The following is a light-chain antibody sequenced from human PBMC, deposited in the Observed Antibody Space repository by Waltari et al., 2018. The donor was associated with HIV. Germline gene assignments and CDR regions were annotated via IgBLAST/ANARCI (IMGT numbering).Light chain of an antibody. CDR1: ASDIGRYNY. CDR2: DVN. V-gene: IGLV2-14*03. J-gene: IGLJ1*01. Sequence: QSALSQPASVSASPGQSVAISCSGSASDIGRYNYVSWYQQPPDRAPTLILFDVNNRPSGIFDRFSGSKSGTTASLTISTVRTDDEADYYCASYTVNSTGVFGTGTKLSVL. CDR3: ASYTVNSTGV.